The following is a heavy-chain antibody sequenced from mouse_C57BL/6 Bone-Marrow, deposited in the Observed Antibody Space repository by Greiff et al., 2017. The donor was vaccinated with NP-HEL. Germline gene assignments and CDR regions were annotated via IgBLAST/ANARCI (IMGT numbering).Heavy chain of an antibody. CDR3: ATGWFYYAMDY. V-gene: IGHV1-82*01. Sequence: QVQLQQSGPELVKPGASVKISCKASGYAFSSSWMNWVKQRPGKGLEWIGRIYPGDGDTNYNGKFKGKATLTADKSSSTAYMQLSSLTSEDSAVYFCATGWFYYAMDYWGQGTSVTVSS. CDR1: GYAFSSSW. J-gene: IGHJ4*01. D-gene: IGHD2-3*01. CDR2: IYPGDGDT.